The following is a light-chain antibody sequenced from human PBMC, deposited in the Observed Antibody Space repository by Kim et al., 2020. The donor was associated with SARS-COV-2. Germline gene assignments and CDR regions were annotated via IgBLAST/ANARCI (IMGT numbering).Light chain of an antibody. V-gene: IGLV3-19*01. J-gene: IGLJ2*01. CDR1: SLRGYN. CDR2: GKN. Sequence: ALGPTVRITGHGASLRGYNGGWDQQKPGHAPVLVFYGKNSRPSGIPGRFSGSTSGNTASLTITGAQAEDEADYYCNSRDSSGNHLVFGGGTKLTVL. CDR3: NSRDSSGNHLV.